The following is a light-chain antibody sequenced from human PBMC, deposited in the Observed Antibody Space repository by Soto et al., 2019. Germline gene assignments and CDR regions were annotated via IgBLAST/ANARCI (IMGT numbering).Light chain of an antibody. Sequence: QSVLTQPASVSGSPGQSITISCTGTSSDVGGYNYVSWYQQHPGKAPKLMIYDVSNRPSGVSNRFSGSKSGNTASLTISGLQAEDEADYYCAAWDDSLNVHVVFGGGTKVTVL. J-gene: IGLJ2*01. CDR3: AAWDDSLNVHVV. CDR2: DVS. CDR1: SSDVGGYNY. V-gene: IGLV2-14*01.